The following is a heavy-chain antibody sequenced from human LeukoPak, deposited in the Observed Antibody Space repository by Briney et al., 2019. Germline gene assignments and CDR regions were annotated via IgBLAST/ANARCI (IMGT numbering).Heavy chain of an antibody. CDR2: INHSGST. CDR1: GGSFSGYY. J-gene: IGHJ3*02. Sequence: PSETLSLTCAVYGGSFSGYYWSWIRQPPGKGLEWIGEINHSGSTNYNPSLKSRVTISVDTSKNQFSLKLSSVTAADTAVYYCAGDPGDNGDYVKSHAFDIWGQGTMVTVSS. V-gene: IGHV4-34*01. D-gene: IGHD4-17*01. CDR3: AGDPGDNGDYVKSHAFDI.